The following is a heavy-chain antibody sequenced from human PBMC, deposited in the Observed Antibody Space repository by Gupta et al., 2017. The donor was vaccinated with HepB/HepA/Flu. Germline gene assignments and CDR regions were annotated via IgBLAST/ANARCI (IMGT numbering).Heavy chain of an antibody. J-gene: IGHJ4*02. Sequence: EVQLVESGGGLVQPGGSLRLSCAASEFPFSHYEMNWVRQAPGKGLAWISYITASGDATRYAESVKGRFTISRDNANNLLDLQMNNLRADDTAVYYCAREIPSSYGDCNDYWGQGTLVAVSS. CDR2: ITASGDAT. D-gene: IGHD2-21*02. V-gene: IGHV3-48*03. CDR1: EFPFSHYE. CDR3: AREIPSSYGDCNDY.